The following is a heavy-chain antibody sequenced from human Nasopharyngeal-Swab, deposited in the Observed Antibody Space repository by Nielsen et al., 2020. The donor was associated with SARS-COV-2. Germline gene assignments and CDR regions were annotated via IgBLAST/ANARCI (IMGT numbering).Heavy chain of an antibody. CDR3: ARARGRIYGMDV. V-gene: IGHV3-74*01. CDR1: GFTFSSYW. D-gene: IGHD2/OR15-2a*01. CDR2: INSDGSST. J-gene: IGHJ6*02. Sequence: GESLKISCAASGFTFSSYWMHWVRQAPGKGLVWVSRINSDGSSTSYADSVKGRFTISRDNAKNTLYLQLNSLRAEDTAVYYCARARGRIYGMDVRGQGTTVTVSS.